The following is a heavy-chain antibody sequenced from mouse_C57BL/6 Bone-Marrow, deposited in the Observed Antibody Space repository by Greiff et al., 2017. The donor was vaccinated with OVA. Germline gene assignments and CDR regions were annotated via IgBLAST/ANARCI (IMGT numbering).Heavy chain of an antibody. CDR2: IYPGDGDT. Sequence: VQLQQSGPELVKPGASVKISCKASGYAFSSSWMNWVKQRPGKGLEWIGRIYPGDGDTNYNGKFKGKATLTADKSSSTAYMQLSSLTSEDSAVYFCASLLKVFDYWSQGTTLTVSS. CDR3: ASLLKVFDY. CDR1: GYAFSSSW. J-gene: IGHJ2*01. D-gene: IGHD2-1*01. V-gene: IGHV1-82*01.